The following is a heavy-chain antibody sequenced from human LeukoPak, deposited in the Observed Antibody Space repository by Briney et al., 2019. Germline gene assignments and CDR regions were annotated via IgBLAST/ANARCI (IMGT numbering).Heavy chain of an antibody. V-gene: IGHV1-46*01. J-gene: IGHJ6*03. CDR3: ARGRYNWNDGYHYYYKDV. CDR2: INPSGGST. D-gene: IGHD1-1*01. CDR1: GYTFTSYY. Sequence: ASVKVSCKASGYTFTSYYMHWVRQAPGQGLEWMGIINPSGGSTTYAQKFQGRVTMTRDMSTSTVYMELSSLRSEDTAVYYCARGRYNWNDGYHYYYKDVWGEGTTVTVSS.